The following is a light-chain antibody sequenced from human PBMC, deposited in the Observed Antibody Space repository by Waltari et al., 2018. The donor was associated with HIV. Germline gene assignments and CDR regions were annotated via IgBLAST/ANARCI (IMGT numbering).Light chain of an antibody. CDR2: GAS. CDR3: QQYNNWPRT. CDR1: QSVSSN. Sequence: EIVLTQSPVSLSLSPGERATLSCRASQSVSSNLAWYQQKPGQAPSLLLYGASTRATGIAARFSGSGSGTEFTLTIDSLQPDDFTLYYCQQYNNWPRTFGQGTKVEI. V-gene: IGKV3-15*01. J-gene: IGKJ1*01.